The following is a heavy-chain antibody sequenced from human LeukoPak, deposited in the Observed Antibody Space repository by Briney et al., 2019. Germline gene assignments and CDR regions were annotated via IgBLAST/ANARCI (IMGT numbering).Heavy chain of an antibody. V-gene: IGHV4-30-4*01. CDR3: ARGVRYYDFWSSYYDYNWFDP. CDR2: IYYSGST. J-gene: IGHJ5*02. D-gene: IGHD3-3*01. CDR1: GGSISSGDYY. Sequence: SETLSLTCTVSGGSISSGDYYWSWIRQPPGKGLEWIGYIYYSGSTYYNPSLKSRVTISVDTSKNQFSLKLSSVTAADTAVYYCARGVRYYDFWSSYYDYNWFDPWGQGTLVTVSS.